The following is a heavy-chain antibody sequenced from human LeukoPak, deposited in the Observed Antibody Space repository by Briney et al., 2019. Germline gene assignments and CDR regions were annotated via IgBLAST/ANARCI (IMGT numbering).Heavy chain of an antibody. D-gene: IGHD1-1*01. Sequence: GGSLRLSCAASGFTFRSHNMNGARQAPMKALEWVASIGTDGSYIYYADSLQGRFTISRDNPKKSLYLQMDGLRAEDTAVYYCARKMKTGDRVGAFDIWGQGTMVTVSS. V-gene: IGHV3-21*01. CDR1: GFTFRSHN. CDR2: IGTDGSYI. CDR3: ARKMKTGDRVGAFDI. J-gene: IGHJ3*02.